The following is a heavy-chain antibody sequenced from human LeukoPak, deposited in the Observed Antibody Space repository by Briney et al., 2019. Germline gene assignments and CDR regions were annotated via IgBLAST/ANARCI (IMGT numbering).Heavy chain of an antibody. CDR2: TSSSSSYI. D-gene: IGHD1-26*01. CDR3: ARGGATKDDAFDI. Sequence: TPGGSLRLSCAASGFTFSSYSMNWVRQAPGKGLEWVSSTSSSSSYIYYADSVKGRFTISRDNAKNSLYLQMNSLRAEDTAVYYCARGGATKDDAFDIWGQGTMVTVSS. V-gene: IGHV3-21*01. J-gene: IGHJ3*02. CDR1: GFTFSSYS.